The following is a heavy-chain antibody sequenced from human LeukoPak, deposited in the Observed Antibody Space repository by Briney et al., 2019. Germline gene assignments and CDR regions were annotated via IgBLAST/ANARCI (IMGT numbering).Heavy chain of an antibody. J-gene: IGHJ4*02. V-gene: IGHV4-59*07. Sequence: SDTLSLTCSVSGGSISSYYWSWIRQPPGKGLEWIGYIYYSGSTDYNPSLKSRVTISVDTSKNQFSLKLNSVTAADTAVYYCAREGDSSGHYYSDYWGQGTLVTVSS. D-gene: IGHD3-22*01. CDR2: IYYSGST. CDR3: AREGDSSGHYYSDY. CDR1: GGSISSYY.